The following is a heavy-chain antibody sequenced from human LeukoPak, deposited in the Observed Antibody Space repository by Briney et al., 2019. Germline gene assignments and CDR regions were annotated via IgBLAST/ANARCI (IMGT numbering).Heavy chain of an antibody. CDR2: IYYSGST. Sequence: TSETLSLTCTVSGGSISSSIYYWGWIRQPPGKGLEWIGSIYYSGSTYYNPSLKSRVTISVDTSKNQFSLKLSSVTAADTAVYYCARMIAAAGTEYFDLWGRGTLVTVSS. CDR3: ARMIAAAGTEYFDL. J-gene: IGHJ2*01. V-gene: IGHV4-39*01. D-gene: IGHD6-13*01. CDR1: GGSISSSIYY.